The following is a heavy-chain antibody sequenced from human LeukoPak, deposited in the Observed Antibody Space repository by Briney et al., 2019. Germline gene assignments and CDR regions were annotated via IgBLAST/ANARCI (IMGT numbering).Heavy chain of an antibody. CDR2: ISSSGSTI. CDR3: ARVREYYSDY. D-gene: IGHD3-10*01. Sequence: GGSLRLSCAASGFTFSSYEMNWVRQAPGKGLEWVSYISSSGSTIYYADSVKGRFTISRDNAKNSLYLQMNSLRAEDTAVYYCARVREYYSDYWGQGTLVTVSS. V-gene: IGHV3-48*03. CDR1: GFTFSSYE. J-gene: IGHJ4*02.